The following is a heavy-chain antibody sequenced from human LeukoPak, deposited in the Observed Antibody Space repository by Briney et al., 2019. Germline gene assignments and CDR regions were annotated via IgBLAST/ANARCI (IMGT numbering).Heavy chain of an antibody. CDR3: ARSFGSYYYYMDV. D-gene: IGHD3-16*01. V-gene: IGHV4-30-2*01. CDR2: IYHSGST. Sequence: SETLSLTCTVSGGSISSGGYYWSWIRQPPGKGLEWIGYIYHSGSTYYNPSLKSRVTISVDRSKNQFSLKLSSVTAADTAVYYCARSFGSYYYYMDVWGKGTTVTVSS. J-gene: IGHJ6*03. CDR1: GGSISSGGYY.